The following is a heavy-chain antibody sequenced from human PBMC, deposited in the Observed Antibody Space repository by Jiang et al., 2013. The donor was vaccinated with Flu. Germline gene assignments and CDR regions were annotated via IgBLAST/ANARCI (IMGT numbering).Heavy chain of an antibody. CDR3: ARGSGYHYYYYGMDV. CDR1: GGTFSSYA. CDR2: IIPILGIA. V-gene: IGHV1-69*04. J-gene: IGHJ6*04. Sequence: SGAEVKKPGSSVKVSCKASGGTFSSYAISWVRQAPGQGLEWMGRIIPILGIANYAQKFQGRVTITADKSTSTAYMELSSLRSEDTAVYYCARGSGYHYYYYGMDVWGKGTTVTVSS. D-gene: IGHD3-22*01.